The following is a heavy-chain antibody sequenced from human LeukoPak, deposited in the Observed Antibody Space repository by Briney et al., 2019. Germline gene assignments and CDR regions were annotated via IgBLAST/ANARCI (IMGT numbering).Heavy chain of an antibody. Sequence: ASVKVSCKASGGTFSSYAISWVRQAPGQGLEWMGIINPGGGTTIYAQNFQGRVTMTRDTSTSTVYMELSSLRSEDTAVYYCARDSSSWPHAFDIWGQGTMVTVSS. CDR1: GGTFSSYA. CDR2: INPGGGTT. V-gene: IGHV1-46*01. D-gene: IGHD6-13*01. CDR3: ARDSSSWPHAFDI. J-gene: IGHJ3*02.